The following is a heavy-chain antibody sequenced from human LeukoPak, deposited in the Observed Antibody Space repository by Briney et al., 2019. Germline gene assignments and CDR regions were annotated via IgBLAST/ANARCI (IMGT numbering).Heavy chain of an antibody. Sequence: PSETLSLTCTVSGGSISSYYWSWIRQPPGKGLEWIGYIYYSGSTNYNPSLKSRVTISVDTSKNQFSLKLSSVTAADTAVYYCARERFGNPAALDAFDIWGQGTMVTVSS. J-gene: IGHJ3*02. CDR2: IYYSGST. CDR1: GGSISSYY. CDR3: ARERFGNPAALDAFDI. D-gene: IGHD6-13*01. V-gene: IGHV4-59*01.